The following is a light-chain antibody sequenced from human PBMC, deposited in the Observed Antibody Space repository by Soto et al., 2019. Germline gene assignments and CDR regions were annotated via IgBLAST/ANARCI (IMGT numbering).Light chain of an antibody. J-gene: IGKJ2*01. CDR2: GAS. V-gene: IGKV3-20*01. Sequence: EIVLTQSPGTLSLSPGERVTLSCRASQSVSSSYLAWYQQKPGQAPRLLIYGASNRATGTPDRFSGSGSGTDFTLTISRLEPEDFAVYYCQQYGGSPMYTFGQGTKLEIK. CDR1: QSVSSSY. CDR3: QQYGGSPMYT.